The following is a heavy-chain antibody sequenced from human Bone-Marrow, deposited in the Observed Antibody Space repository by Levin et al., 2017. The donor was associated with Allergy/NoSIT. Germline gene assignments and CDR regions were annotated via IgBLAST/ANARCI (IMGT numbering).Heavy chain of an antibody. CDR2: INTGDGYT. V-gene: IGHV1-3*04. J-gene: IGHJ4*02. CDR1: GYTFTRFT. CDR3: AKDGPYSSSTVFDY. D-gene: IGHD6-6*01. Sequence: GESLKISCEASGYTFTRFTIHWVRQAPGQSLEWMGWINTGDGYTKYSQKFQDRVSITRDTSANTAYLELSSLTSADTAVYYCAKDGPYSSSTVFDYWGQGTLVTVSS.